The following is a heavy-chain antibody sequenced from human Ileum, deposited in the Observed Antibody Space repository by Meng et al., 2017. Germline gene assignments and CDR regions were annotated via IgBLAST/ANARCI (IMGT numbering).Heavy chain of an antibody. J-gene: IGHJ4*02. D-gene: IGHD6-19*01. V-gene: IGHV3-66*04. CDR2: IYSGGRT. CDR3: ARPPASGWDVV. Sequence: QLVESGGGLVQPVGSLRLSCTASGFIVSGNYMIWVRQAPGKGLEWVSLIYSGGRTHYADSVKGRFTISRDNSKNTLYLQMHSLTAEDTAIYYCARPPASGWDVVWGQGTLVTVSS. CDR1: GFIVSGNY.